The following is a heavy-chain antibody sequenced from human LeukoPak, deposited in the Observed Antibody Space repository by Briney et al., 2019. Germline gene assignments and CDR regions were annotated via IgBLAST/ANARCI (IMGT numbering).Heavy chain of an antibody. J-gene: IGHJ5*02. Sequence: ASVKVACKASGGSFSSYAISWVRQAPGQGLEWMGRIIPILGIANYAQKFQGRVTITADKSTSTAYMELSSLRSEDTAVYYCARVVGYYGSGSYYIPWGQGTLVTVSS. V-gene: IGHV1-69*04. CDR2: IIPILGIA. CDR1: GGSFSSYA. CDR3: ARVVGYYGSGSYYIP. D-gene: IGHD3-10*01.